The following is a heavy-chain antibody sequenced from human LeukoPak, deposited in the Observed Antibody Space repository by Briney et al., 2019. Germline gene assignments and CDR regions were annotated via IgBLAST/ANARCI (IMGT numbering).Heavy chain of an antibody. CDR3: ARAHPYREYSSGWPYYFDY. V-gene: IGHV1-69*05. Sequence: GASVSVSCEASGGTFSSYAISWVRQAPGQGLEWMGGIIPIFGTANYAQKFQGRVTITRDTSASTAYMELSSLRSEDTAVYYCARAHPYREYSSGWPYYFDYWGQGTLVTVSS. CDR1: GGTFSSYA. CDR2: IIPIFGTA. J-gene: IGHJ4*02. D-gene: IGHD6-19*01.